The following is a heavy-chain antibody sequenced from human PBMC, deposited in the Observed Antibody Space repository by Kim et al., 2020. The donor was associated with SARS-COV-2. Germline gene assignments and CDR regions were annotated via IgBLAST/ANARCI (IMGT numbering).Heavy chain of an antibody. Sequence: TVYYADSVKGLFTISSDHAKNSLYRQMNSLRDEDTAVYYCARGIIGWFDPWGQGTLVTVSS. V-gene: IGHV3-48*02. D-gene: IGHD3-10*01. CDR3: ARGIIGWFDP. J-gene: IGHJ5*02. CDR2: TV.